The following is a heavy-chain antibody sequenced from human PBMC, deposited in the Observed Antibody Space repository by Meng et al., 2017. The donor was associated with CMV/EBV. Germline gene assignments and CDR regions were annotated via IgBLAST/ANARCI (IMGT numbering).Heavy chain of an antibody. D-gene: IGHD6-6*01. V-gene: IGHV3-30*04. CDR3: ARDRAIAARHFDY. J-gene: IGHJ4*02. CDR1: GFTFSSYA. Sequence: GESLKISCAASGFTFSSYAMHWVRQAPGKGLEWVAVISYDGSNKYYADSVKGRFTISRDNSKNTLYLQMSSLRAEDTAVYYCARDRAIAARHFDYWGQGTLVTVSS. CDR2: ISYDGSNK.